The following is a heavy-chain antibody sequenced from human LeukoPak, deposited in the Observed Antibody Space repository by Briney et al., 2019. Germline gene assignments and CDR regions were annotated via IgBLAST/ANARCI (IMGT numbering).Heavy chain of an antibody. CDR3: ARGGSYDNSY. CDR1: GFTFSSYA. D-gene: IGHD3-10*01. CDR2: LNQDGSEK. Sequence: GGSLRLSCAASGFTFSSYAMSWVRQAPGKGLEWVANLNQDGSEKYYVDSVKGRFTTSRDNAKNSLYLQMNTLRAEDTAVYYCARGGSYDNSYWGQGTLVTVSS. V-gene: IGHV3-7*01. J-gene: IGHJ4*02.